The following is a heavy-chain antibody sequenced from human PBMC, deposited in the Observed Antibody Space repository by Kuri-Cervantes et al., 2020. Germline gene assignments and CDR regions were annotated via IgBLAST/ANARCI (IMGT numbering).Heavy chain of an antibody. J-gene: IGHJ4*02. CDR1: GFTFSNYG. CDR2: IHGDESYQ. Sequence: GGSLKISCAASGFTFSNYGMHWVRPAPGKGLEGVACIHGDESYQFYADSVKGRFTISRDNYKNTVYLQMNRLRAEDTSVYDCATDWTGTFDFWGQGTLVTVSS. V-gene: IGHV3-30*02. CDR3: ATDWTGTFDF. D-gene: IGHD3/OR15-3a*01.